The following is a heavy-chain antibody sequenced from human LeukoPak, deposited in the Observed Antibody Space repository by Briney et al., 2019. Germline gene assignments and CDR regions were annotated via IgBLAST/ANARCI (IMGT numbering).Heavy chain of an antibody. J-gene: IGHJ4*02. V-gene: IGHV4-34*01. D-gene: IGHD5-24*01. Sequence: PSETLSLTCAVYGGSFSGYYWSWIRQPPGKGLEWIGEINHSGSTNYNPSLKSRVTISVDTSKNQFSLKLSSVTAADTAVYYCARGRGRRLQLLFDYWGQGTLVTVSS. CDR2: INHSGST. CDR3: ARGRGRRLQLLFDY. CDR1: GGSFSGYY.